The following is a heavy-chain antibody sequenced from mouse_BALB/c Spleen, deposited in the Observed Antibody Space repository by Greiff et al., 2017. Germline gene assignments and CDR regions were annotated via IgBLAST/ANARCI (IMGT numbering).Heavy chain of an antibody. CDR2: ISCYNGAT. CDR3: ARTRPPYYFDY. V-gene: IGHV1S34*01. Sequence: LVKPGASVKISCKASGYSFTGYYMHWVKQSHGKSLEWIGYISCYNGATSYNQKFKGKATFPVDTSSSTAYMQFNSLTSEDAAVYYCARTRPPYYFDYWGQGTTLTVSS. CDR1: GYSFTGYY. J-gene: IGHJ2*01.